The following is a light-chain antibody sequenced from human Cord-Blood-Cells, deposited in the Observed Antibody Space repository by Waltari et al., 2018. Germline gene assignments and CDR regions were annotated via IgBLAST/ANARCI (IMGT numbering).Light chain of an antibody. J-gene: IGLJ2*01. V-gene: IGLV2-14*01. Sequence: QSALTQPASVSGSPGQSITFSCTETSSDVGGYNFVSWYQQHPGKAPKLLIYDVSNRPSGVSNRFSGSKSGNTASLTISGLQAEDEADYNCSSYTSSSTLVFGEGTKLTVL. CDR3: SSYTSSSTLV. CDR1: SSDVGGYNF. CDR2: DVS.